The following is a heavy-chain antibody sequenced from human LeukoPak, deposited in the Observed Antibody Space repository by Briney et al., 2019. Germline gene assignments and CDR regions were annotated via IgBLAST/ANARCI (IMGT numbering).Heavy chain of an antibody. V-gene: IGHV4-34*01. CDR2: INHSGST. D-gene: IGHD3-3*01. CDR1: GGSFSGYY. J-gene: IGHJ4*02. Sequence: PSETLSLTCAVYGGSFSGYYWSWIRQPPGKGLEWIGEINHSGSTNYNPSLKSRVTISVDTSKNQFSLKLSSVTAADTAVYYCARHPKIRGIFGVVTKHFDYWGQGTLVTVSS. CDR3: ARHPKIRGIFGVVTKHFDY.